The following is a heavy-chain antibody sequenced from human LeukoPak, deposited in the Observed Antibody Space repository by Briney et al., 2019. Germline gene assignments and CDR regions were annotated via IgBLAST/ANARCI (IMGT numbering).Heavy chain of an antibody. CDR3: ARDGGKTYYYDSSGLH. D-gene: IGHD3-22*01. Sequence: SETLSLTCAVYGGSFSGYYWSWIRQPPGKGLEWIGEINHSGSTNYNPSLKSRVTISVDTSKNQFSLKLSSVTAADTAVYYCARDGGKTYYYDSSGLHWGQGTLVTVSS. CDR1: GGSFSGYY. V-gene: IGHV4-34*01. CDR2: INHSGST. J-gene: IGHJ4*02.